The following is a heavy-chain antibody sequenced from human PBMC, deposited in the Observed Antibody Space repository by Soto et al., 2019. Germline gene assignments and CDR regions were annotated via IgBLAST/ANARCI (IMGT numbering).Heavy chain of an antibody. Sequence: PGESLKISCKGSGYSFTSYWIGWVRQMPGRGLGWMGIIYPGDSDTRYSPSFQGQVTISADKSISTAYLQWSSLKASDTAMYYCARPYYDYVWGSYRHPTDAFDIWGQGTMVTVSS. J-gene: IGHJ3*02. CDR3: ARPYYDYVWGSYRHPTDAFDI. V-gene: IGHV5-51*01. CDR2: IYPGDSDT. CDR1: GYSFTSYW. D-gene: IGHD3-16*02.